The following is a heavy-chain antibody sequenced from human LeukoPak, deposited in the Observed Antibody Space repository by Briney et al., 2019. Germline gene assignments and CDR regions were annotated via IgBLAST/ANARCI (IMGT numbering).Heavy chain of an antibody. V-gene: IGHV1-2*02. Sequence: ASVKVSYKASGYNFGSFGINWVRQAPGQGLEWMGWINPNSGVTNYAQKFQGRVTMTRDTSISTAYMELSRLRSDDTAVYYCARVLDSGYPVWDCWGQGTLVTVSS. J-gene: IGHJ4*02. D-gene: IGHD5-12*01. CDR3: ARVLDSGYPVWDC. CDR2: INPNSGVT. CDR1: GYNFGSFG.